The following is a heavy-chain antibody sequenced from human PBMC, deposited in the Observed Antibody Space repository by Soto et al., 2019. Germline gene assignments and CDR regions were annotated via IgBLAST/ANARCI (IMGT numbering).Heavy chain of an antibody. V-gene: IGHV3-53*01. D-gene: IGHD1-1*01. CDR1: GFTISGKKY. Sequence: DVQLVESGGGLIQPGGSLRLSCAAFGFTISGKKYVAWGRQAAGKGLEGGPALYDIDESFYAAAVNGRFTTSSASSKTTVHLHMHELRPDDTSFYSCATWHEPEHAYDLWGQGTTVTVSS. CDR3: ATWHEPEHAYDL. CDR2: LYDIDES. J-gene: IGHJ3*01.